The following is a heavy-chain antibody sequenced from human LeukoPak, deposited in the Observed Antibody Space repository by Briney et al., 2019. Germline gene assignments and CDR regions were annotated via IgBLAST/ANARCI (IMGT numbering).Heavy chain of an antibody. D-gene: IGHD3-3*01. Sequence: GGSLRLSCAASGFSFSIHDMTWVRQAPGKGLEWVSTISNSDNSTYYADSVKGRFTFSRDNSKNTLYLQMNSLRAEDTAIYYCAKGLGVVIDFLVFDNWGQGTLVTVSS. V-gene: IGHV3-23*01. CDR3: AKGLGVVIDFLVFDN. CDR2: ISNSDNST. J-gene: IGHJ4*02. CDR1: GFSFSIHD.